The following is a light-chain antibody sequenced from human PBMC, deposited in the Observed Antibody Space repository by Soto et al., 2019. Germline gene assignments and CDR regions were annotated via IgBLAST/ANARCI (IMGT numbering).Light chain of an antibody. Sequence: QSVLTQPASVSGSPGQSITISCTGTSSDVGGYNYVSWYQQRPGKAPKPMIYDVSNRPSGVSNRFSGSKSGSTASLTISGLQAEDEADYYCSSYASSSTVYVFGTGTKVTVL. CDR3: SSYASSSTVYV. J-gene: IGLJ1*01. CDR2: DVS. CDR1: SSDVGGYNY. V-gene: IGLV2-14*01.